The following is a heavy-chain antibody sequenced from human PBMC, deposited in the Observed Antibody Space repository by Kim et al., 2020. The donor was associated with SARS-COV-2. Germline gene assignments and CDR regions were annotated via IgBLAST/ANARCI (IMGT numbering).Heavy chain of an antibody. J-gene: IGHJ6*02. CDR2: IYHSGRT. D-gene: IGHD2-2*02. CDR3: ARGYCSSTSCYSYYYYGIDV. Sequence: SETLSLTCAVSGGSISSSNWCSLVRQPPGKGLEWIGEIYHSGRTNYNPSLKSRVTISVDKSKNQVSLKLSPVTAADTAVYYCARGYCSSTSCYSYYYYGIDVWGQGTTVTVSS. V-gene: IGHV4-4*02. CDR1: GGSISSSNW.